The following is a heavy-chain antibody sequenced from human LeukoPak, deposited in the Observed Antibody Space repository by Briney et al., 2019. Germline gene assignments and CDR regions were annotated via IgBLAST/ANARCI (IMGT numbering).Heavy chain of an antibody. CDR1: GITLSSYD. D-gene: IGHD3-10*01. V-gene: IGHV3-30-3*01. Sequence: GGSLRLSCAASGITLSSYDMHWVRQALGKALEWVAVISYDGSNKDYADSVKGRFTISRDNSKNTRDLQMNSLRAEDTAVYYCAKDRGVWAFDIWGQGTMVTVSS. J-gene: IGHJ3*02. CDR2: ISYDGSNK. CDR3: AKDRGVWAFDI.